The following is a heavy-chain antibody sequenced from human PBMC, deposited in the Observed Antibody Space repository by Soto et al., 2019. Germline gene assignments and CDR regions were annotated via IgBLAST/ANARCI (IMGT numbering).Heavy chain of an antibody. CDR1: GYTLSDYY. J-gene: IGHJ4*02. CDR2: IDTSGTKI. D-gene: IGHD3-3*01. V-gene: IGHV3-11*01. CDR3: ASHYDMWSGYLSPVDY. Sequence: QVQLVESGGDLVKPGGSLRLSCAASGYTLSDYYMSWIRQAPGKGLEWISYIDTSGTKIYYADSVTGRFTITRDNAKNSLYLEMNSLRDEDTAVYYCASHYDMWSGYLSPVDYWGQGTLVTVSS.